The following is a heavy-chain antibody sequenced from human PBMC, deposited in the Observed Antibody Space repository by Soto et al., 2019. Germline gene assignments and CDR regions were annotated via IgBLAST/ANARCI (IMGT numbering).Heavy chain of an antibody. D-gene: IGHD3-3*01. Sequence: SETLSLTCTVSGGSISSSSYYWGWIRQPPGKGLEWIGSIYYSGSTYYNPSLKSRVTISVDTSKNQFSLKLSSVTAADTAVYYCARLPYYDFWSGYSGPYEDVWGQGTTVTVSS. V-gene: IGHV4-39*01. J-gene: IGHJ6*02. CDR1: GGSISSSSYY. CDR2: IYYSGST. CDR3: ARLPYYDFWSGYSGPYEDV.